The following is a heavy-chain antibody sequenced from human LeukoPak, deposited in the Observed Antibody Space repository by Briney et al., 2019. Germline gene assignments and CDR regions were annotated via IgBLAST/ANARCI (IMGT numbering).Heavy chain of an antibody. CDR1: GGSISSGSYF. J-gene: IGHJ5*02. CDR3: ARADARSRSWFDP. Sequence: SQTLSLTCTVSGGSISSGSYFWSWIRQPAGKGLEWIGRIYTSGNTNYNPSLKSRVTMSVDTSKNQFSLKLSSETAADTAVYYCARADARSRSWFDPWGQGTLVTVSS. V-gene: IGHV4-61*02. D-gene: IGHD3-3*01. CDR2: IYTSGNT.